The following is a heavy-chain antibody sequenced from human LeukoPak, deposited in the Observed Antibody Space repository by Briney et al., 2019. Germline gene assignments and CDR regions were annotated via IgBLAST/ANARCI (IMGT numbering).Heavy chain of an antibody. CDR3: ARAFYSSGFFFDY. D-gene: IGHD6-19*01. V-gene: IGHV5-51*01. J-gene: IGHJ4*02. CDR1: GYSFTTYW. Sequence: GESLKISCKGSGYSFTTYWIGWVRQMPGKGLEWMGSIFPGDSDTRYSPPFQGQVTISADKSINAAYLQWSSLKASDTAMYYCARAFYSSGFFFDYWGQGTLVTVSS. CDR2: IFPGDSDT.